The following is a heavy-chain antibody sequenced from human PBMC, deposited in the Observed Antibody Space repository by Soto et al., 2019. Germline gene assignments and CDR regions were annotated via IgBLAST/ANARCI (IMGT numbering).Heavy chain of an antibody. CDR3: ARVFRWVGGYDIPDINWFDP. CDR1: GGCISSGDYY. CDR2: IYYSGST. V-gene: IGHV4-30-4*01. Sequence: SETLSLTCTVSGGCISSGDYYWSWIRQPPGKGLEWIGYIYYSGSTYYNPSLKSRVTISVDTSKNQFSLKLSSVTAADTAVYYCARVFRWVGGYDIPDINWFDPWGQGTLVTVSS. D-gene: IGHD5-12*01. J-gene: IGHJ5*02.